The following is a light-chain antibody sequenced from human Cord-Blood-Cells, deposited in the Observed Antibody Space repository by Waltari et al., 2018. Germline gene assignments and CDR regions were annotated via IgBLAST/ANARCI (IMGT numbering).Light chain of an antibody. CDR1: QDISNY. J-gene: IGKJ4*01. V-gene: IGKV1-33*01. CDR2: DAS. Sequence: DIQMTPSPSSLSASVGDRVTLTCQASQDISNYLNWYQQKPGKAPKLLIYDASNLETGVPSRFSGSGSGTDFTFTISSLQPEDIATYYCQQYDTLPTFGGGTKVEI. CDR3: QQYDTLPT.